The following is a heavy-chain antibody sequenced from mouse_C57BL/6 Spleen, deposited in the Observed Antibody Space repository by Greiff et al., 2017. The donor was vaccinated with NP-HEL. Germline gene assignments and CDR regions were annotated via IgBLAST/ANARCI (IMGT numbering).Heavy chain of an antibody. J-gene: IGHJ1*03. CDR3: AREAYGYGNGV. Sequence: VQLKESGPGLVKPSQSLSLTCSVTGYSITSGYYWNWIRQFPGNKLEWMGYISYDGSNNYNPSLKNRISITRDTSKNQFFLKLNSVTTEDTATYYCAREAYGYGNGVWGTGTTVTVSS. CDR1: GYSITSGYY. D-gene: IGHD2-10*02. V-gene: IGHV3-6*01. CDR2: ISYDGSN.